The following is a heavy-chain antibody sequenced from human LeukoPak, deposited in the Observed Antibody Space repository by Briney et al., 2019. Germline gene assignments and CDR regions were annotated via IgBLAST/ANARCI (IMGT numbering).Heavy chain of an antibody. CDR2: IYTSGST. CDR1: GGSISSGSYY. Sequence: SETLSLTCTVSGGSISSGSYYWSWIRQPAGKGLEWIGRIYTSGSTNYNPSLKSRVTISVDTSKNQFSLKLSSVTAADTAVYYCARDGVVVPAAIRYYYYYMDVWSKGTTVTVSS. J-gene: IGHJ6*03. D-gene: IGHD2-2*01. CDR3: ARDGVVVPAAIRYYYYYMDV. V-gene: IGHV4-61*02.